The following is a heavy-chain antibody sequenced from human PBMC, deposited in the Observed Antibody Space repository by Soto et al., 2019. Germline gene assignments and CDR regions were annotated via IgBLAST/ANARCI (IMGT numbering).Heavy chain of an antibody. CDR1: GCTFSSCG. CDR3: ADASSGWPYNWFDP. D-gene: IGHD6-19*01. J-gene: IGHJ5*02. Sequence: GGALRLSCADSGCTFSSCGMHWVRQAPRKGLEWVAVISYDGSSKYYADSVKGRFTISRDNSKNTRYLQMITLRAADTAVYYYADASSGWPYNWFDPWGQGILVTVSS. CDR2: ISYDGSSK. V-gene: IGHV3-30*03.